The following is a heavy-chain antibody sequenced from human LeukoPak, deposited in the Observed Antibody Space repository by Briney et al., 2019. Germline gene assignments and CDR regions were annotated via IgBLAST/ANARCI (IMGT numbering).Heavy chain of an antibody. V-gene: IGHV4-31*03. J-gene: IGHJ3*02. D-gene: IGHD3-10*01. CDR2: IYYSGST. CDR3: ARDSSGAFDI. Sequence: TPSETLSLTCTVSGGSISSGGYYWSWIRQHPGKGLEWIGYIYYSGSTYYNPSLKSRVTISVDTSKNQFSLKLSSVTAADTAVYYCARDSSGAFDIWGQGTMVTVSS. CDR1: GGSISSGGYY.